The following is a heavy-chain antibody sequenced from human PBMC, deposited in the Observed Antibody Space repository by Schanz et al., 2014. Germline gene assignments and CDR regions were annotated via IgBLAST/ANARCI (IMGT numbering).Heavy chain of an antibody. CDR2: VSRSTPDI. Sequence: EVQLLESGGGLVQPGGSLRLSCGSSGFTFSPYWMHWVRQAPGKGLVWVSYVSRSTPDIYYADSVKGRFTMSRDNAKNSVFLQMNSLRAEDTAVYYCVRDSFFAFDYWGQGTLVIVSS. V-gene: IGHV3-48*01. CDR3: VRDSFFAFDY. J-gene: IGHJ4*02. D-gene: IGHD3-3*01. CDR1: GFTFSPYW.